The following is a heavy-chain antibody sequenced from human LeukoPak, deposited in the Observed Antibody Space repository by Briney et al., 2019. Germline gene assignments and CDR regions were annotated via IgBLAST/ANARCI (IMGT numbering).Heavy chain of an antibody. J-gene: IGHJ4*02. CDR2: ISRTSTTI. CDR1: GFSFSAYH. Sequence: PGGSLRLSCAASGFSFSAYHMNWVRQAPGKGLDWISYISRTSTTILYADSVQGRFTISRDNAKNSLFLQMNSLRAEDTAVYYCARERDCSSTSCYEEVVYWGQGTLVTVSS. V-gene: IGHV3-48*04. CDR3: ARERDCSSTSCYEEVVY. D-gene: IGHD2-2*01.